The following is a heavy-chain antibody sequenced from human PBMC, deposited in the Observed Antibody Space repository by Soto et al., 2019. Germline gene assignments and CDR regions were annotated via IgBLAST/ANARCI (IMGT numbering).Heavy chain of an antibody. CDR1: GGSISSYY. Sequence: SETLSLTCTDSGGSISSYYWSWIRQPPGKGLEWIGYIYYSGSTNYNPSLKSRVTISVDTSQNQFTLKLSSVTAADTAVYYCARDKRARYSSSSVHYYYGMDVWGQGTTVTGSS. V-gene: IGHV4-59*01. CDR3: ARDKRARYSSSSVHYYYGMDV. J-gene: IGHJ6*02. CDR2: IYYSGST. D-gene: IGHD6-6*01.